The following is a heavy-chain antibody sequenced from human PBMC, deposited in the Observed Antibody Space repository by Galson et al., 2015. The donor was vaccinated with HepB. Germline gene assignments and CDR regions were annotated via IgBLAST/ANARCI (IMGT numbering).Heavy chain of an antibody. V-gene: IGHV3-66*01. CDR2: IYAGGNI. Sequence: SLRLSCAVSGFIVSDNYMTWVRQAPGKGLEWVPIIYAGGNIYYPDSVKGRFTISRDKSKNTLYLQMNSLRAEDTAIYYCARGRLGSYFDYWGQGTLVTVSS. CDR3: ARGRLGSYFDY. CDR1: GFIVSDNY. J-gene: IGHJ4*02. D-gene: IGHD3-10*01.